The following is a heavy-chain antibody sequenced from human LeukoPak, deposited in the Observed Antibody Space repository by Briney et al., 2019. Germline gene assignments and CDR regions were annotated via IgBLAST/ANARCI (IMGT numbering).Heavy chain of an antibody. Sequence: GGSLRLSCAASGFTFSSYSMNWVRQAPGKGLEWVSSISSSSSYIYYADSVKGRFTISRDNAKNSLYLQMNSLRAEDTALYYCARVYSGSYSADYWGQGTLVTVSS. CDR1: GFTFSSYS. J-gene: IGHJ4*02. D-gene: IGHD1-26*01. V-gene: IGHV3-21*01. CDR3: ARVYSGSYSADY. CDR2: ISSSSSYI.